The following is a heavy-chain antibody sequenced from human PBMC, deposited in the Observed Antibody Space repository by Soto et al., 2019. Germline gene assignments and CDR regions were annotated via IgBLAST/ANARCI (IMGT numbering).Heavy chain of an antibody. CDR2: IESGGGT. V-gene: IGHV3-66*01. J-gene: IGHJ3*02. D-gene: IGHD2-8*01. CDR3: ARELTLAGQGAFDI. CDR1: GLTVSSSY. Sequence: GVSLRLSCAASGLTVSSSYMTWVRQAPGRGLDWVSLIESGGGTYYADAVKGRFTISRDNSKNTLYLQMNSLTVEDTAMYYCARELTLAGQGAFDIWGQGTMVTVSS.